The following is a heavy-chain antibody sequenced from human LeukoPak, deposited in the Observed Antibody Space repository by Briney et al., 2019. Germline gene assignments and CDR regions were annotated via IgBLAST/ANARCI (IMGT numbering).Heavy chain of an antibody. Sequence: PSETLSLTCAVYGGSFSGYYWTWIRQPPGKGLEWIGYVYYTGSTNYNPSLKSRVAISVDTSKNQFSMKLTSVTAADTAVYYCAKTVWFGESPFDYWGQGTLVTVSS. V-gene: IGHV4-59*01. D-gene: IGHD3-10*01. J-gene: IGHJ4*02. CDR3: AKTVWFGESPFDY. CDR1: GGSFSGYY. CDR2: VYYTGST.